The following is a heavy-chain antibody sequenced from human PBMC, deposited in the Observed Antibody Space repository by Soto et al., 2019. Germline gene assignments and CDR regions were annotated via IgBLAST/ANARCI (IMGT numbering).Heavy chain of an antibody. CDR3: ASHGAKVTSLVRGFDY. D-gene: IGHD5-18*01. J-gene: IGHJ4*02. CDR1: GGTFSSYA. CDR2: IIPIFGTA. Sequence: SVKVSCKASGGTFSSYAISWVRQAPGQGLEWMGGIIPIFGTANYAQKFQGRVTITADESTSTAYMELSSLRSEDTAVYYCASHGAKVTSLVRGFDYWGQGTLVTVSS. V-gene: IGHV1-69*13.